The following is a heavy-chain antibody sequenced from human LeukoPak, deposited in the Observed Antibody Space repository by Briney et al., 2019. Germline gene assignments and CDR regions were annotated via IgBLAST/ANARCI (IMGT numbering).Heavy chain of an antibody. V-gene: IGHV3-74*01. D-gene: IGHD3-10*01. CDR1: GFTFSNYW. CDR2: IKYDGSAT. CDR3: AKDMVRGVIDYYYYGMDV. Sequence: QPGGSLRLSCAASGFTFSNYWMHWIRQVPGKGLVWVSHIKYDGSATNYADSVKGRFTISRDNSKNTLYLQMNSLRAEDTAVYYCAKDMVRGVIDYYYYGMDVWGQGTTVTVSS. J-gene: IGHJ6*02.